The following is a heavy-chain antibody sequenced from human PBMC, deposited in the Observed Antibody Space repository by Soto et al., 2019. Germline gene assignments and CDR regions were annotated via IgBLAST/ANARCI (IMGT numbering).Heavy chain of an antibody. D-gene: IGHD4-17*01. CDR3: ARLDYGDDY. CDR2: IYYSGST. CDR1: GGSISSSSYY. Sequence: SETLSLTCTVSGGSISSSSYYWGWIRQPPGKGLEWIGSIYYSGSTYYNPSLKSRVTISVDTSKNQFSRKLSSVTAADTAVYYCARLDYGDDYWGQGTLVTVSS. V-gene: IGHV4-39*01. J-gene: IGHJ4*02.